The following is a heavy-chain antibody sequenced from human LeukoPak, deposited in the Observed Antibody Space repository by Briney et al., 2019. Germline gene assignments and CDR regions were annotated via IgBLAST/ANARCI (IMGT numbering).Heavy chain of an antibody. CDR1: GFTFSAYG. CDR2: ISYDGSNK. CDR3: ARSRGLHDYGDYEVDY. Sequence: GGSLRLSCAASGFTFSAYGMHWVRQAPGKGLEWVAVISYDGSNKYYADSVKGRFTISRDNSKNTLYLQMNSLRAEDTAVYYCARSRGLHDYGDYEVDYWGQGTLVTVSS. V-gene: IGHV3-30*19. J-gene: IGHJ4*02. D-gene: IGHD4-17*01.